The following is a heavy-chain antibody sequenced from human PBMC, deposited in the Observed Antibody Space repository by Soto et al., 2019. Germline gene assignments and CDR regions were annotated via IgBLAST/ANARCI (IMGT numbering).Heavy chain of an antibody. CDR3: ARDFTKSSSWPYYFDY. D-gene: IGHD6-13*01. CDR2: ISAYSGST. Sequence: QVQLVQSGAEVKKPGASVKVSCKASGYTFTTYGISWVRQAPGQVLEWMGWISAYSGSTKFAQKLKGRVTMTTDTSTTTAYMALRSLTSDDTAVYYCARDFTKSSSWPYYFDYWGQGTLVTVSS. CDR1: GYTFTTYG. V-gene: IGHV1-18*01. J-gene: IGHJ4*02.